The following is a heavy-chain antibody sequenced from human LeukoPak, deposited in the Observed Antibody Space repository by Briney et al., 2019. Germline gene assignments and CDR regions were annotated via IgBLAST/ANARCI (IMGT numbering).Heavy chain of an antibody. V-gene: IGHV4-59*12. Sequence: SETLSLTCTVSGGSISSYYWSWIRQPPGKGLEWIGYIYYSGSTNYNPSLKSRVTISVDTSKNQFSLKLSSVTAADTAVYYCARRKGDWGGYSYGWGFYYMDVWGKGTTVTVSS. CDR1: GGSISSYY. D-gene: IGHD5-18*01. CDR2: IYYSGST. CDR3: ARRKGDWGGYSYGWGFYYMDV. J-gene: IGHJ6*03.